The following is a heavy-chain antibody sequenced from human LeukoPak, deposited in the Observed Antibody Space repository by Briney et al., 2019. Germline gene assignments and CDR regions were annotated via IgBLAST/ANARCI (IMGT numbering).Heavy chain of an antibody. CDR3: ARGGYSGYDRGAFDI. Sequence: SVKVSCKASGGTFSSYAISWVRQAPGQGLEWMGRIIPILGIANYAQKFQGRVTITADKSTSTAYMELSSLRSEDTAVYYCARGGYSGYDRGAFDIWAKGQWSPSLQ. CDR2: IIPILGIA. D-gene: IGHD5-12*01. J-gene: IGHJ3*02. V-gene: IGHV1-69*04. CDR1: GGTFSSYA.